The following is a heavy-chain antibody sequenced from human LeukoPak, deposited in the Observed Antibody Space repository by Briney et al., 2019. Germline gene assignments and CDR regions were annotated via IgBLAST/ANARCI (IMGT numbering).Heavy chain of an antibody. D-gene: IGHD6-13*01. Sequence: SETLSLTCTVSDDSISSSSYYWGWIRQPPEKGLEWIGSIYYSGSTYYNPSLKSRVTISVDTSKNQFSLKLSSVTAADTAVYYCARHASKAAGTGAWFDPWGQGTLVTVSS. V-gene: IGHV4-39*01. J-gene: IGHJ5*02. CDR3: ARHASKAAGTGAWFDP. CDR2: IYYSGST. CDR1: DDSISSSSYY.